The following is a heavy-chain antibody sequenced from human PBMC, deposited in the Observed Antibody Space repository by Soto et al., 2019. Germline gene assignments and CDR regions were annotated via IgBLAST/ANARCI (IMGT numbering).Heavy chain of an antibody. Sequence: GGSLRLSCAASGFTFSIYAMSWFRQAPGKGLEWVSAISGSGGSTYYADSVKGRFTISRDNSKNTLYLQMGSLRAEDMAVYYCARSPYYDILTGLDYWGQGTLVTVSS. CDR2: ISGSGGST. CDR3: ARSPYYDILTGLDY. D-gene: IGHD3-9*01. J-gene: IGHJ4*02. CDR1: GFTFSIYA. V-gene: IGHV3-23*01.